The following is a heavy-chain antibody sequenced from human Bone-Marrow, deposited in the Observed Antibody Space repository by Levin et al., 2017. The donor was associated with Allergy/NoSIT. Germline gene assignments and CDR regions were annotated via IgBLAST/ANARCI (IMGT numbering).Heavy chain of an antibody. Sequence: GESLKISCAASGFTFSSYAMSWVRQAPGKGLEWVSAISGSGGSTYYADSVKGRFTISRDNSKNTLYLQMNSLRAEDTAVYYCAMEPQREYVWGSYRYRGGVDYWGQGTLVTVSS. CDR3: AMEPQREYVWGSYRYRGGVDY. V-gene: IGHV3-23*01. D-gene: IGHD3-16*02. CDR1: GFTFSSYA. CDR2: ISGSGGST. J-gene: IGHJ4*02.